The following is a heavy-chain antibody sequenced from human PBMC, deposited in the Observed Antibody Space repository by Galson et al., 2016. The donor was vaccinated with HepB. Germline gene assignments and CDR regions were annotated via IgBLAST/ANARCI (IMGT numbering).Heavy chain of an antibody. Sequence: SLRLSCAASGFTLDHYAMHWVRQAPGKGLEWVSGISWNSGSIGYEDSVKGRLTLSRDNAKNSLYLQMNSLRAGDTALYYCAKDSGAYYYDSSGYRRNAFDIWGQGTMVTVSS. V-gene: IGHV3-9*01. D-gene: IGHD3-22*01. CDR1: GFTLDHYA. CDR3: AKDSGAYYYDSSGYRRNAFDI. J-gene: IGHJ3*02. CDR2: ISWNSGSI.